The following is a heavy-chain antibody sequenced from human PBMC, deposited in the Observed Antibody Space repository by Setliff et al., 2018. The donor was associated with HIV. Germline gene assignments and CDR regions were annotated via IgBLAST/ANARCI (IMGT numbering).Heavy chain of an antibody. D-gene: IGHD5-18*01. J-gene: IGHJ4*02. CDR3: AIGYSHGPNY. CDR1: GYTFTDYF. V-gene: IGHV1-69-2*01. CDR2: VDPENHQT. Sequence: GASVKVSCKASGYTFTDYFVRWARQAPGKGLEWMGRVDPENHQTLYAEKLQGRVTITADTSTDTAYVELSSLGPEDTAVYYCAIGYSHGPNYWGQGTLVTVSS.